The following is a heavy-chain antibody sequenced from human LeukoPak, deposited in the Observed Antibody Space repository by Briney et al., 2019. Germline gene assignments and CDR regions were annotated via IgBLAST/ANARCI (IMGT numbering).Heavy chain of an antibody. CDR3: AKDPSTYYDYVWGTSIDY. CDR1: GLTFSSYG. CDR2: ISYDGVNK. Sequence: GGSLRLSCAASGLTFSSYGMHWVRQAPGKGLEWVAVISYDGVNKYYSDSVKGRFTISRDNSKTTLYLQMNSLRAEDTAVYFCAKDPSTYYDYVWGTSIDYWGQGTLVTVSS. J-gene: IGHJ4*02. D-gene: IGHD3-16*01. V-gene: IGHV3-30*18.